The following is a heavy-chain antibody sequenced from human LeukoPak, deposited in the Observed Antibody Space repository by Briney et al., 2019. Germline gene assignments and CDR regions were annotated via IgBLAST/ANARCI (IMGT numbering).Heavy chain of an antibody. D-gene: IGHD1-26*01. Sequence: ASVKVSCKASGYTFTSCYMHWVRQAPGQGLEWMGIINPSGGSTSYAQKFQGRVTMTRDTSTSTVYMELSSLRSEDTAVYYCARDHLPLVWSGSYQHFDYWGQGTLVTVSS. CDR3: ARDHLPLVWSGSYQHFDY. V-gene: IGHV1-46*01. CDR2: INPSGGST. CDR1: GYTFTSCY. J-gene: IGHJ4*02.